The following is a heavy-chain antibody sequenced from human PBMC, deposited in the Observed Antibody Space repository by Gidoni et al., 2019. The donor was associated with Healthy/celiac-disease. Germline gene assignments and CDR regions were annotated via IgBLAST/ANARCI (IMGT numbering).Heavy chain of an antibody. CDR3: ARGLMMGGYSYGYADYYYYYGMDV. CDR2: INHSGST. D-gene: IGHD5-18*01. CDR1: AGSLSGSY. Sequence: QVQLQQWGAGLLKPSETLSLTCAVYAGSLSGSYWGWIRQPPGKGLEWIGEINHSGSTNYNPSLKSRVTISVDSSKNQFSLKLSSVTAADTAVYYCARGLMMGGYSYGYADYYYYYGMDVWGQGTTVTVSS. J-gene: IGHJ6*02. V-gene: IGHV4-34*01.